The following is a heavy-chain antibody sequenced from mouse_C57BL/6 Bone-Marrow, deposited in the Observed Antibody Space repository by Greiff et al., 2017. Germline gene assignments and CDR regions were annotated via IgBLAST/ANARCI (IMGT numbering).Heavy chain of an antibody. CDR1: GYTFTSYW. Sequence: QVQLQQPGAELVKPGASVKMSCKASGYTFTSYWINWVKQRPGQGLEWIGDIYPRSGRTNYNEKFKSKAILTVDTSSNTAYMQLSSLTSDDAAVFSRAISGALGARFAYWGQGTPVTVSA. CDR3: AISGALGARFAY. D-gene: IGHD4-1*01. J-gene: IGHJ3*01. V-gene: IGHV1-55*01. CDR2: IYPRSGRT.